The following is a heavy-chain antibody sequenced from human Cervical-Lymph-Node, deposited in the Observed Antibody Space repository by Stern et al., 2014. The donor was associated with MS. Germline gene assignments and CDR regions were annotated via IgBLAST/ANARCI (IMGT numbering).Heavy chain of an antibody. CDR3: ARKNGMDV. CDR2: GDPTSGAT. V-gene: IGHV1-2*06. J-gene: IGHJ6*02. CDR1: GYNFNDYF. Sequence: VQLVQSGAEVKRPGASLKVSCKTSGYNFNDYFTHWVRQVPGQGLEWMERGDPTSGATIYAQKFQGRVAMTRDTSITTAYMELSWLTSDDTAMYYCARKNGMDVWGQGTAVTVS.